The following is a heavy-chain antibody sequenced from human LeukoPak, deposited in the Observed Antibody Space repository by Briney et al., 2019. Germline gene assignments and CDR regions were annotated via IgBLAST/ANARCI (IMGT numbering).Heavy chain of an antibody. CDR3: ARPRSGWYVLDY. CDR2: IDPSDSYT. Sequence: GESLKISGKSSGSSFTSYWISWVRQMPGKGLEWMGRIDPSDSYTNYSPSFQGHVTISADKSISTAYLQWSSLKASDTAMYYCARPRSGWYVLDYWAQGTLVTVSS. CDR1: GSSFTSYW. J-gene: IGHJ4*02. D-gene: IGHD6-19*01. V-gene: IGHV5-10-1*01.